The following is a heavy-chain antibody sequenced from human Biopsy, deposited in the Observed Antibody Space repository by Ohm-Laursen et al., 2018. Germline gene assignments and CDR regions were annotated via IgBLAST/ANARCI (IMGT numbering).Heavy chain of an antibody. CDR1: GNTFATYH. D-gene: IGHD5-24*01. CDR3: ARAGVGSDGTDSYYYGMDV. J-gene: IGHJ6*02. CDR2: ISPSGATT. V-gene: IGHV1-46*01. Sequence: SVKVSCKASGNTFATYHIHWVRQAPGQGLEWMGVISPSGATTSFSQKFQGRITMTRDTSTGTVYMDLNSLGSEDTAVYYCARAGVGSDGTDSYYYGMDVWAQGPLSPSP.